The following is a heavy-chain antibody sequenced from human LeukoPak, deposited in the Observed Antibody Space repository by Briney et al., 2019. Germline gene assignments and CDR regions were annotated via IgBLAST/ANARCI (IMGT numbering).Heavy chain of an antibody. V-gene: IGHV3-30*04. CDR1: GFTFSNYA. CDR2: ISYDGNKK. CDR3: ARWKSLKGTFDY. D-gene: IGHD1-7*01. Sequence: PGGSLRLSCAASGFTFSNYAMNWVRQAPGKGLEWVAVISYDGNKKYYADSVKGRFTISRDNSKNTLYLQMNSLRAEDTAVYYCARWKSLKGTFDYWGRGTLVTASS. J-gene: IGHJ4*02.